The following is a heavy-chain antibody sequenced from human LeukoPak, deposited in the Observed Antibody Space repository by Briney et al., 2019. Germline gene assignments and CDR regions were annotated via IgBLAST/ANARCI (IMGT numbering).Heavy chain of an antibody. CDR2: IYYSGTS. V-gene: IGHV4-31*03. Sequence: PSQTLSLTCTVSGGSISSGGYYWSWIRQHPGKGLEWIGHIYYSGTSFYNPSLTSRVTISVDMSKNQFSLKLTSVNDADTAVYYCARIVRSSYSLGFDYWGQGTLVTVSS. J-gene: IGHJ4*02. CDR1: GGSISSGGYY. CDR3: ARIVRSSYSLGFDY. D-gene: IGHD6-6*01.